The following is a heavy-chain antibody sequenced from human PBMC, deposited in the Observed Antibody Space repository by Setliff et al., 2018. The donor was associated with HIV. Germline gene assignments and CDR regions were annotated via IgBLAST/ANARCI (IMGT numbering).Heavy chain of an antibody. CDR1: GYTFSAYN. V-gene: IGHV1-2*02. J-gene: IGHJ4*02. CDR3: ARDLRPLAAITFGGVDY. Sequence: ASVKVSCKASGYTFSAYNMHWVRQAPGQGLEWMGWINSASGGTNYAQNFQGRVTVTRDTSINTAYVELNSLKSDDTAVYYCARDLRPLAAITFGGVDYWGQGTLVTVSS. CDR2: INSASGGT. D-gene: IGHD3-16*01.